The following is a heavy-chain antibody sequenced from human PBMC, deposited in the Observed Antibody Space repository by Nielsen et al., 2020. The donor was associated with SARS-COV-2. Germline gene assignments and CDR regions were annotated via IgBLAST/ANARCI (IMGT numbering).Heavy chain of an antibody. V-gene: IGHV1-3*01. CDR1: GYTFSIYA. Sequence: ASVKVSCKASGYTFSIYAMHWVRQAPGQSLEWMGWINAGNGNTKYSQKFQGRVTITRDTSASTAYMELSSLRSEDTAVYYCATAVAVAGTAAAYYYYYGMDVWGQGTTVTVSS. D-gene: IGHD6-19*01. CDR2: INAGNGNT. CDR3: ATAVAVAGTAAAYYYYYGMDV. J-gene: IGHJ6*02.